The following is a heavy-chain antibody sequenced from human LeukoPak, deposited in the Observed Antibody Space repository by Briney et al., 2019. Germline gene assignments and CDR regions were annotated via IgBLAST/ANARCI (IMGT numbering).Heavy chain of an antibody. CDR1: GFTFRTYA. CDR2: ISGSGNGT. J-gene: IGHJ4*02. CDR3: AKRTMSAFDS. Sequence: GSQRLSCTASGFTFRTYAMNWVRQAPGKGLEWLSGISGSGNGTYCADSVKGRFIISRDNSKNMVYLQMNSLTVEDTATYYCAKRTMSAFDSWGQGTLLIVSS. V-gene: IGHV3-23*01.